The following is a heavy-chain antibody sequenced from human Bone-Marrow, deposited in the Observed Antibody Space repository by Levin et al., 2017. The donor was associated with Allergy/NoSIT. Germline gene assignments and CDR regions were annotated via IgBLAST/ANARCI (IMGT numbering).Heavy chain of an antibody. CDR2: VFHSGIT. V-gene: IGHV4-4*02. D-gene: IGHD6-19*01. CDR1: RGSISTSTW. J-gene: IGHJ3*02. CDR3: ATLAFTSGWGRAFDI. Sequence: SETLSLTCTVSRGSISTSTWWSWVRQSPLKGLEWIGDVFHSGITKYNPSLKSRLSISVEKSKEQWSLKLDSVTAADTAVYYCATLAFTSGWGRAFDIWGQGIMVTVSS.